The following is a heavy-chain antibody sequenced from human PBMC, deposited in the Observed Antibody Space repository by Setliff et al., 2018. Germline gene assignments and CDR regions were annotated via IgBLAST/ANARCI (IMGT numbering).Heavy chain of an antibody. CDR2: VHASGSP. CDR1: GGSIRSGSFY. V-gene: IGHV4-61*02. Sequence: SETLSLTCTVSGGSIRSGSFYWSWIRQSAEKGLEWIGRVHASGSPNYNPSFKGRVTISVDTSKNQFSLILRSVTAADTAVYYCARGRMRGSCSGPSCTYDPFDIWGQGTPVTVSS. D-gene: IGHD2-2*01. CDR3: ARGRMRGSCSGPSCTYDPFDI. J-gene: IGHJ3*02.